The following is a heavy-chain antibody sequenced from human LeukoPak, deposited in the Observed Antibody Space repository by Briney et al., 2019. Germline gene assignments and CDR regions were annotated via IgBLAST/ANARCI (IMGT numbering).Heavy chain of an antibody. CDR1: GFTFSTSW. CDR3: ARGMGEQLIPYYFYFMDV. V-gene: IGHV3-7*01. CDR2: IRQDGSER. D-gene: IGHD1/OR15-1a*01. Sequence: GGSQRLSCEGSGFTFSTSWMHWVRQAPGKGLEWVANIRQDGSERYYGDFLSGRFTISRDNAKNSLYLQMNSLTVEDSALYFCARGMGEQLIPYYFYFMDVWGKGTTVTVSS. J-gene: IGHJ6*03.